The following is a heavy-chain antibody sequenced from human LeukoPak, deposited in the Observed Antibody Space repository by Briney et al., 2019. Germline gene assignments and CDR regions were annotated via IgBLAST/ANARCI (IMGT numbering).Heavy chain of an antibody. Sequence: ASVKVSCKASGYTFTSYGISWVRQAPGQGLEWMGWISAYNGNTNYAQKLQGRVTMTTDTSTSTAYMELRSLRSDDTAVYYCARERGDDRAEWAPDYWGQGTLVTVSS. CDR3: ARERGDDRAEWAPDY. CDR2: ISAYNGNT. CDR1: GYTFTSYG. J-gene: IGHJ4*02. D-gene: IGHD3-22*01. V-gene: IGHV1-18*01.